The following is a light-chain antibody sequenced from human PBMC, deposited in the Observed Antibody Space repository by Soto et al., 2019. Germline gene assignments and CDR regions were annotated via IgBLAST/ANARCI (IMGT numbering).Light chain of an antibody. V-gene: IGKV3D-15*01. Sequence: EIVMTQSPATLSVSPGERATLSCRASQSISSNLAWYQQKPCQAPRLVIYDASTRATDTPARFSGSGSGTEFTLTISSLQSEDLALYYCQQYDDWPLTFGGGTKVEIK. CDR3: QQYDDWPLT. J-gene: IGKJ4*01. CDR1: QSISSN. CDR2: DAS.